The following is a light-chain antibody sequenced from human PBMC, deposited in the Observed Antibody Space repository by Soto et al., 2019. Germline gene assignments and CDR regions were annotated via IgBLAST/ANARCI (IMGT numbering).Light chain of an antibody. Sequence: EIALMQYPATLSVSPGGRATLSCRASQSISDTLAWYQQKPGQAPRLLIHGASTRATGFPARFSGSGSGTDFTLTISSLQSEDFAVYYCQQYNNWPWTFGQGTKVDI. CDR2: GAS. J-gene: IGKJ1*01. CDR3: QQYNNWPWT. CDR1: QSISDT. V-gene: IGKV3-15*01.